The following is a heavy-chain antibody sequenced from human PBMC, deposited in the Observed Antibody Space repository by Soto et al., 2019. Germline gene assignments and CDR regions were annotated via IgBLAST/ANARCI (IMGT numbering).Heavy chain of an antibody. CDR3: AKDPIDYYYDSSGYTPQFDY. J-gene: IGHJ4*02. Sequence: PGGSLRLSCAASGFTFSTFAMSWVRQAPGKGLEWVSAISGTGGSTYYADSVKGRFTISRDNSKNTLYLQMNSLRAEDTAVYYCAKDPIDYYYDSSGYTPQFDYWGQGTLVTGSS. V-gene: IGHV3-23*01. CDR1: GFTFSTFA. CDR2: ISGTGGST. D-gene: IGHD3-22*01.